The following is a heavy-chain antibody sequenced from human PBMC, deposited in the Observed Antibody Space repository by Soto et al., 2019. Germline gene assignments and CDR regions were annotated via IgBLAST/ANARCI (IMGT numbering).Heavy chain of an antibody. V-gene: IGHV3-30*18. J-gene: IGHJ4*02. Sequence: GGSLRLSCAASGFTFSSYGMHWVRQARGNGLEWVAVISYDGSNKYYADSVKGRFTISRDNSKNTLYLQMNSLRAEDTAVYYCAKDSVATMGYFDYWGQGTLVTVSS. CDR3: AKDSVATMGYFDY. D-gene: IGHD5-12*01. CDR2: ISYDGSNK. CDR1: GFTFSSYG.